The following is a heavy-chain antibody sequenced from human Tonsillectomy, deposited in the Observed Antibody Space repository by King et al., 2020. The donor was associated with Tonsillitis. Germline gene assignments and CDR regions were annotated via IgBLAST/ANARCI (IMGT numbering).Heavy chain of an antibody. CDR1: GFTFSDTG. Sequence: GQLVQSGGGVVQPGRSLRLSCTVSGFTFSDTGMHWVRQAPGKGLEWVAVISTDGSKRFYADSMKGRFTISRDNSKNTLYLQMHSLRPEDTAVYYCAKEEMATIFNFDYWGQGTLVTVSS. D-gene: IGHD5-24*01. J-gene: IGHJ4*02. CDR3: AKEEMATIFNFDY. CDR2: ISTDGSKR. V-gene: IGHV3-30*18.